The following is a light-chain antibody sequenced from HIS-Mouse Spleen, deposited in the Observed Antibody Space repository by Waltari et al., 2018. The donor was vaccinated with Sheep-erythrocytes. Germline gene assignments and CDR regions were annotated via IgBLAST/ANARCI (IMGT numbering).Light chain of an antibody. CDR2: GGS. Sequence: QSALTHTAPVSGSPGQSITTSCTGTSSDGGSYPLVSSYQQLQGKAPKLMIYGGSKRPSGVSNRFSGSKSGNTASLTISGLQAEDEADYYCCSYAGSSTPWVFGGGTKLTVL. J-gene: IGLJ3*02. CDR1: SSDGGSYPL. V-gene: IGLV2-23*01. CDR3: CSYAGSSTPWV.